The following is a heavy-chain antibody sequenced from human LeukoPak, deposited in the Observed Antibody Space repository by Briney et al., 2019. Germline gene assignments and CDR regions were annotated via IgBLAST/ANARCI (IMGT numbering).Heavy chain of an antibody. CDR1: GFTFSSYA. CDR3: ARESIQYSSGWRSNWFDP. J-gene: IGHJ5*02. V-gene: IGHV3-30*04. CDR2: ISYDGSNK. Sequence: GGSLRLSCAASGFTFSSYAMHWVRQAPGKGLEWVAVISYDGSNKYYADSVKGRFTISRDNSKNTLYLQMNSLRAEDTAVYYCARESIQYSSGWRSNWFDPWGQGTLVTVSS. D-gene: IGHD6-25*01.